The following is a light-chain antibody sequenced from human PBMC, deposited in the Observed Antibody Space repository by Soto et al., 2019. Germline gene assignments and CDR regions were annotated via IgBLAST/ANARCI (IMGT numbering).Light chain of an antibody. CDR1: SSDVGGYHY. CDR2: DLT. V-gene: IGLV2-14*03. CDR3: TSYTSSSPYMV. Sequence: QSALTQPASVSGSPGQSITISCTGTSSDVGGYHYVSWYQHHPGKAPKLMIYDLTNRPSGVSNRFSGSKSGNTASLTISGLQAEDEAHYYCTSYTSSSPYMVFGGGTKLTVL. J-gene: IGLJ3*02.